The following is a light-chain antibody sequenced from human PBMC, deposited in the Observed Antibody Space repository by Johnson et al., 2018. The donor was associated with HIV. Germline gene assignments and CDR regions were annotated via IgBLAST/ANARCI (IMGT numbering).Light chain of an antibody. CDR3: ATLDRSLTIGGV. CDR1: SSNIGNNY. CDR2: DNN. J-gene: IGLJ1*01. V-gene: IGLV1-51*01. Sequence: QSVLTQPPSVSAAPGQNVTISCSGNSSNIGNNYVCWYQHFPGTAPKLLIYDNNKRPSGIPDRFSGAKSGTSATLGITGLQTGDEADYYGATLDRSLTIGGVYGGGTQVTVL.